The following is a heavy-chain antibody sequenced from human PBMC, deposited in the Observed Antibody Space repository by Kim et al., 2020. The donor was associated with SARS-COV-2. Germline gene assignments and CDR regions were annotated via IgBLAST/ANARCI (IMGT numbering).Heavy chain of an antibody. Sequence: GGSLRLSCAASGFTFSSYAMSWVRQAPGKGLEWVSAISGSGGSTYYADSVKGRFTISRDNSKNTLYLQMNSLRAEDTAVYYCAKSARKQQLGIPYYYYGMDVWGQGTTVTVSS. CDR3: AKSARKQQLGIPYYYYGMDV. J-gene: IGHJ6*02. CDR2: ISGSGGST. CDR1: GFTFSSYA. V-gene: IGHV3-23*01. D-gene: IGHD6-13*01.